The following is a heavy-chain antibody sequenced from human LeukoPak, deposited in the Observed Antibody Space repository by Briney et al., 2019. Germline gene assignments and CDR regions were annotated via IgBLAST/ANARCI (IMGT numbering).Heavy chain of an antibody. J-gene: IGHJ4*02. Sequence: GGSLRLSCSASGFTFSSFAMSWVRQAPGKGLEWVSTLSGDGSDTYYADSVKGRFTISRDTSKNTLFLQMNSLRADDTAIYYCTKGGHGDYWGQGTMVTVSS. V-gene: IGHV3-23*01. CDR1: GFTFSSFA. D-gene: IGHD2-21*02. CDR3: TKGGHGDY. CDR2: LSGDGSDT.